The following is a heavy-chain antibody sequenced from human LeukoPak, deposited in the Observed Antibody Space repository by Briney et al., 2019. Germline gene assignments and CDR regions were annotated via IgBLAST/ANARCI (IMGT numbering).Heavy chain of an antibody. J-gene: IGHJ6*03. V-gene: IGHV4-59*08. D-gene: IGHD1-7*01. CDR2: IYYSGST. CDR1: GGSISSYY. Sequence: SETLSLTCTVSGGSISSYYWSWIRQPPGKGLEWIGYIYYSGSTNYNPSLKSRVTISVDTSKNQFSLKLSSVTAADTAVYYCARGITGTNGYYYYYMDVWGKGTTVTVSS. CDR3: ARGITGTNGYYYYYMDV.